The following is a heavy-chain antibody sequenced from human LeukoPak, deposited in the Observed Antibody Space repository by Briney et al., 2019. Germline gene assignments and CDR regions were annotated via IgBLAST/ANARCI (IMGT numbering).Heavy chain of an antibody. CDR1: GFTFSDHY. CDR3: ARASRSGSYFFY. D-gene: IGHD1-26*01. CDR2: SRNKANSYTT. Sequence: PGGSLRLFCAASGFTFSDHYMDWVRQTPGKGLEWVGRSRNKANSYTTEYAASVKGRFTISRDDSKNSLFLQMNSLKTDDTAVYYCARASRSGSYFFYWGQGTLVTVSS. J-gene: IGHJ4*02. V-gene: IGHV3-72*01.